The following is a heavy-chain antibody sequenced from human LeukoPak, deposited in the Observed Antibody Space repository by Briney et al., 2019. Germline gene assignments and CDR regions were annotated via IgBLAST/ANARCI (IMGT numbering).Heavy chain of an antibody. V-gene: IGHV3-21*01. CDR2: ISSSSSYI. J-gene: IGHJ4*02. D-gene: IGHD5-12*01. Sequence: GGSLRLSCAASGFTFSSYSMNWVRQAPGKGLESVSSISSSSSYIYYADSVKGRFTISRDNANNSLYLQMNSLRAEDTAVYYCANNIVAMFWGQGTLVTVSS. CDR1: GFTFSSYS. CDR3: ANNIVAMF.